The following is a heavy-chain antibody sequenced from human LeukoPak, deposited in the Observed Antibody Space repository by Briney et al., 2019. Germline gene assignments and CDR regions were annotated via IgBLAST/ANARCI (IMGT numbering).Heavy chain of an antibody. CDR3: ARGPPLYYYDSSGYSDY. Sequence: PGGSLRLSCAASGFTFSSYEMNWVRQAPGKGLEWVSAISGSGGSTYYADSVKGRFTISRDNAKNSLYLQMNSLRAEDTAVYYCARGPPLYYYDSSGYSDYWGQGTLVTVSS. V-gene: IGHV3-48*03. CDR2: ISGSGGST. D-gene: IGHD3-22*01. J-gene: IGHJ4*02. CDR1: GFTFSSYE.